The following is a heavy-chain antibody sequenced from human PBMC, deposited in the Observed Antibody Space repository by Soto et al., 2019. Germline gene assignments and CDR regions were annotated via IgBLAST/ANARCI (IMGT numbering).Heavy chain of an antibody. CDR3: ARDLGGRYCTNGVCQAFDV. V-gene: IGHV3-23*01. CDR1: GFAFNSYA. Sequence: GGSLRLSCVVSGFAFNSYAMTWVRQAPGKGLEWVSSISISGFSTFYADSVKGRFTISRDNSKSTLYLQVNSLRAEDTAVYFCARDLGGRYCTNGVCQAFDVWGQGTMVTVSS. J-gene: IGHJ3*01. D-gene: IGHD2-8*01. CDR2: ISISGFST.